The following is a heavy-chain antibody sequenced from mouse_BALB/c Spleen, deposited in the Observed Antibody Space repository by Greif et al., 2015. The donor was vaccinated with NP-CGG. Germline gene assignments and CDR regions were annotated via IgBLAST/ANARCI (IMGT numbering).Heavy chain of an antibody. CDR3: ARETTVVAFDY. V-gene: IGHV5-17*02. D-gene: IGHD1-1*01. Sequence: EVQGVESGGGLVQPGGSRKLSCAASGFTFSSFGMHWVRQAPEKGLEWVAYISSGSSTIYYADTVKGRFTISRDNPKNTLFLQMTSLRSEDTAMYYCARETTVVAFDYWGQGTTLTVSS. CDR2: ISSGSSTI. J-gene: IGHJ2*01. CDR1: GFTFSSFG.